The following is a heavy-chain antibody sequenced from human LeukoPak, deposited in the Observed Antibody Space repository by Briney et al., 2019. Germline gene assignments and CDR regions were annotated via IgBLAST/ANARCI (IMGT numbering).Heavy chain of an antibody. CDR2: VTPNSGGT. CDR1: GYTFTGHY. V-gene: IGHV1-2*02. CDR3: ANSGLLASTNFDY. J-gene: IGHJ4*02. Sequence: ASVKVSCRASGYTFTGHYIHCVRQAPGQGLEWMGWVTPNSGGTNYAQKFQGRVTMTRDTSISTAYMELSSLTSDDTAVYYCANSGLLASTNFDYWGQGTLVTVSS. D-gene: IGHD2-15*01.